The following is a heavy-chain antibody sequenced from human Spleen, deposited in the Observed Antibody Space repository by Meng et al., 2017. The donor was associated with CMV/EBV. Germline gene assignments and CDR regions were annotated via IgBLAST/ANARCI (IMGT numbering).Heavy chain of an antibody. D-gene: IGHD6-13*01. CDR2: TYYRSKWYN. J-gene: IGHJ5*02. CDR1: GDSVSNNSAA. Sequence: ISGDSVSNNSAAWNWIRQSPSRGLEWLGRTYYRSKWYNDYAVSVKSRITINPDTSKNQFSLQLNSVTPEDTAVYYCARGPATAVWFDPWGQGTLVTAS. CDR3: ARGPATAVWFDP. V-gene: IGHV6-1*01.